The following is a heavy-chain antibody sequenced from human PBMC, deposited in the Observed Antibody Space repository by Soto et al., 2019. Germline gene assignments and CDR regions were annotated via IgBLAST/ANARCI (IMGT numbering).Heavy chain of an antibody. V-gene: IGHV1-69*06. CDR2: IIPIFGTA. D-gene: IGHD2-21*02. Sequence: PVKVSGKGSAGTFSSYASSWVRQPPGEGREWRGGIIPIFGTASYAQKFQGRVTITADKSTSTAYMELSSLRSEDTAVYYCPRVCGTVVTPHRFYSQHSRHGALVTVSA. CDR1: AGTFSSYA. CDR3: PRVCGTVVTPHRFYSQH. J-gene: IGHJ1*01.